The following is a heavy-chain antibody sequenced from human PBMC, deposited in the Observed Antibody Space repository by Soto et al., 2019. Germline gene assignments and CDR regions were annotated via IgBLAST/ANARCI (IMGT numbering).Heavy chain of an antibody. V-gene: IGHV1-18*01. J-gene: IGHJ4*02. CDR2: ISAYNGHT. CDR1: GYTFTSNC. Sequence: QVQLVQSGAEVKKPGASVKVSCKASGYTFTSNCISWVRQAPGTGLEWMGWISAYNGHTNYAQKLQVLVTMTTDTSTSTAYMELMSLRSDYPAVYYCARDRFSGDLLGVPPFDYWGPGTLVTVSS. D-gene: IGHD3-16*01. CDR3: ARDRFSGDLLGVPPFDY.